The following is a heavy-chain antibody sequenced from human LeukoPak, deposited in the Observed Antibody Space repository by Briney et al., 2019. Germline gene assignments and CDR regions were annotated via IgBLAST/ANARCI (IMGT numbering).Heavy chain of an antibody. CDR1: GGSFSGHY. CDR2: STHTGST. V-gene: IGHV4-34*01. D-gene: IGHD2-2*01. Sequence: SETLSLTCAVYGGSFSGHYWTWIRQAPGKGLEWIGESTHTGSTNYNPSLKSRVTISVDTSKNQFSLKLTSVSAADTAVYHCARGRTGAAALDFWGPGTLVNVSS. J-gene: IGHJ4*02. CDR3: ARGRTGAAALDF.